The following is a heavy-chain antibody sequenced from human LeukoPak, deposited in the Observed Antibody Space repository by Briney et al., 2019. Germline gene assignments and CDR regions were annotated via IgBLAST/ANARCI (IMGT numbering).Heavy chain of an antibody. Sequence: SETLSLTCTVSGGSISSGSYYWSWIRQPAGKGLECIGRIYTSGSTNYNPSLKSRVTISVDTSKNQFSLKLSSVTAADTAVYYCARDRRASGYSSSLYYFDYWGQGTLVTVSS. V-gene: IGHV4-61*02. CDR1: GGSISSGSYY. CDR2: IYTSGST. CDR3: ARDRRASGYSSSLYYFDY. D-gene: IGHD6-13*01. J-gene: IGHJ4*02.